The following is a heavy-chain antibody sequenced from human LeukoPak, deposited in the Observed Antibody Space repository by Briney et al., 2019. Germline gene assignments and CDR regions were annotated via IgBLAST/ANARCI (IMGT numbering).Heavy chain of an antibody. CDR1: GHSLSTYS. CDR3: ARSFYDSSGYPNFDY. CDR2: ISTGSSYI. D-gene: IGHD3-22*01. V-gene: IGHV3-21*01. J-gene: IGHJ4*02. Sequence: PGGSLRLSCAASGHSLSTYSMNWVRQAPGKGLEWVSFISTGSSYIYYADSVKGRFTISRDNAKKSLYLQMNSLRAEDTAVYFCARSFYDSSGYPNFDYWGQGTLVTVSS.